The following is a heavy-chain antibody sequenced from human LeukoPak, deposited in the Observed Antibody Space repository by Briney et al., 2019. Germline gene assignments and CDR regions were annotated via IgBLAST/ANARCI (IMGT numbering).Heavy chain of an antibody. Sequence: WETLSLTCTVSGGSISSYYWSWIRQPPGEGLERIGYIFYRGSTNYNPSLKSRVTISVDTSKNQFSLKLSSVTAADTAVYYCATFSWGSFDYWGQGTLVTVSS. CDR1: GGSISSYY. D-gene: IGHD3-16*01. V-gene: IGHV4-59*01. J-gene: IGHJ4*02. CDR2: IFYRGST. CDR3: ATFSWGSFDY.